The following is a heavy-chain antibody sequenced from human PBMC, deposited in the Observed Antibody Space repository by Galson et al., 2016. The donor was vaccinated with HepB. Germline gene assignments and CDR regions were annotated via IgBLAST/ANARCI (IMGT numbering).Heavy chain of an antibody. CDR3: ARDKYGSTWSPIVDR. Sequence: SCKASGYAFTNYYIGWVRQAPGQGLEWMGWISAYNGKTKYAQNLQGRVTMTTDASTSTAYMELRSLRSDDTAVYYCARDKYGSTWSPIVDRWGQGTLVTVSS. D-gene: IGHD6-13*01. CDR2: ISAYNGKT. J-gene: IGHJ5*02. CDR1: GYAFTNYY. V-gene: IGHV1-18*04.